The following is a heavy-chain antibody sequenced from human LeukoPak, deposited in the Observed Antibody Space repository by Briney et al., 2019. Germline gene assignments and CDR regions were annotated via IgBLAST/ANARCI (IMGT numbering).Heavy chain of an antibody. CDR1: GYTFTSYG. J-gene: IGHJ6*02. V-gene: IGHV1-18*01. CDR3: ARTTAVTTAWYYYYYYGMDV. CDR2: ISAYNGNT. Sequence: ASVKVSCKASGYTFTSYGISWVRQAPGQGLEWMGRISAYNGNTNYAQKLQGRVTMTTDTSTSTAYMELRSLRSDDTAVYYCARTTAVTTAWYYYYYYGMDVWGQGTTVTVSS. D-gene: IGHD4-23*01.